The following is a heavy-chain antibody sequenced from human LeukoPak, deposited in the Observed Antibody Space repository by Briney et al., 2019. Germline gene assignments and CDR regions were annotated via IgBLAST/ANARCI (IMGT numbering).Heavy chain of an antibody. CDR1: SYY. V-gene: IGHV4-39*01. D-gene: IGHD6-13*01. CDR2: IYYSGRT. J-gene: IGHJ4*02. CDR3: ARHEIAAAGTIGY. Sequence: SYYWXXXRQPPGKGXEGIGSIYYSGRTYYNPSLKSRVPISVDTSKNQFSLKLSSVTAADTAVYYCARHEIAAAGTIGYWGQGTLVTVSS.